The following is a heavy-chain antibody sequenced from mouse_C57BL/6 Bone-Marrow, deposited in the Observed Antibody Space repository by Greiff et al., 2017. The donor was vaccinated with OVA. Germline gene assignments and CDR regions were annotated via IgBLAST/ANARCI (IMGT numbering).Heavy chain of an antibody. CDR2: INPNNGGT. CDR3: AICYDYDGAMDY. V-gene: IGHV1-26*01. CDR1: GYTFTDYY. J-gene: IGHJ4*01. Sequence: VQLQQSGPELVKPGASVKISCKASGYTFTDYYMNWVKQSHGKSLEWIGDINPNNGGTSYNQKFKGKATLTVDKSSSIAYMELRSLTSEDSAVYYCAICYDYDGAMDYWSQGTSVTVSS. D-gene: IGHD2-4*01.